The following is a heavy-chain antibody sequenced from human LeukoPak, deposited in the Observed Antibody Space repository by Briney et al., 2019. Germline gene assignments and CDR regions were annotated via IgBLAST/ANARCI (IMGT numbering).Heavy chain of an antibody. Sequence: PGTSLRLSCAASGFTFSRYGMHWVRQAPGKGLEWVAVIWSDGNNKEHGDSVKGRFTISRDNSKNTLSLQMNSLRAEDTAMYYCARDYCSSISCMDAWGQGTTVTVSS. D-gene: IGHD2-2*01. CDR2: IWSDGNNK. CDR1: GFTFSRYG. J-gene: IGHJ6*02. V-gene: IGHV3-33*01. CDR3: ARDYCSSISCMDA.